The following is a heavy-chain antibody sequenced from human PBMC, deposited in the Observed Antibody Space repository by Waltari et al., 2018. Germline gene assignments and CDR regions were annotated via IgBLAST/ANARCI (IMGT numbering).Heavy chain of an antibody. CDR1: GGSFSGYY. Sequence: QVQLQQWGAGLLKPSETLSLTCAVYGGSFSGYYWSWIRQPPGKGLEWIGEINHSGSTNYNPSLKIRVTISVDTSKNQFSLKLSSVTAADTAVYYCARVRAGLRYFDLWGRGTLVTVSS. V-gene: IGHV4-34*01. J-gene: IGHJ2*01. CDR2: INHSGST. D-gene: IGHD3-16*01. CDR3: ARVRAGLRYFDL.